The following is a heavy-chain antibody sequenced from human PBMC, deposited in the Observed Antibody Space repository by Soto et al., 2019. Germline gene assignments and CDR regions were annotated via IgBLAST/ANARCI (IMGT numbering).Heavy chain of an antibody. CDR1: GFTFSSYG. CDR2: ISYDGSNK. CDR3: AKDHRREDYYYYGMDV. Sequence: GGSLRLSCAASGFTFSSYGMHWVRQAPGKGLEWVAVISYDGSNKYYADSVKGRFTISRDNSKNTLYLQMNSLRAEDTAVYYCAKDHRREDYYYYGMDVWGQGTTVTVSS. V-gene: IGHV3-30*18. J-gene: IGHJ6*02.